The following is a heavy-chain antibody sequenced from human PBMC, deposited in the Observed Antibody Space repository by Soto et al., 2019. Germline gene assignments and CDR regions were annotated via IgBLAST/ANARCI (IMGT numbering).Heavy chain of an antibody. J-gene: IGHJ2*01. CDR1: GGTFSSYA. Sequence: SVKVSCKASGGTFSSYAISWVRQAPGQGLEWMGGIIPIFGTANYAQKFQGRVTITADESTSTAYMELSSLRSEDTAVYYCARAFEMATILWYFDLWGRGTLVTVSS. CDR3: ARAFEMATILWYFDL. D-gene: IGHD5-12*01. V-gene: IGHV1-69*13. CDR2: IIPIFGTA.